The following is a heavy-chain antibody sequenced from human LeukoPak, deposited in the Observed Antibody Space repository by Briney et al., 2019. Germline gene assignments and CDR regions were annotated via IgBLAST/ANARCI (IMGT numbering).Heavy chain of an antibody. V-gene: IGHV1-2*04. J-gene: IGHJ6*04. Sequence: ASVKVSCKASGYTFTGYYMHWVRQAPGQGLEWMGWINPNSGGTNYAQKFQGWVTMTRDTSISTAYMELSRLRSDDTAVYYCARSGSETRAVDVWGKGTTVTVSS. CDR3: ARSGSETRAVDV. CDR1: GYTFTGYY. D-gene: IGHD1-7*01. CDR2: INPNSGGT.